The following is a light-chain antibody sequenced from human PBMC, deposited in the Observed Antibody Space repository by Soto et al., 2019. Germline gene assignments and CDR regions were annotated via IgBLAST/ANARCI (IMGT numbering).Light chain of an antibody. J-gene: IGKJ5*01. V-gene: IGKV1-5*01. CDR1: QRITIG. CDR3: QKFNISPIP. CDR2: DAS. Sequence: ITQSPSPLSPSEEDRVTITCRASQRITIGLACYQQNPGKAPKLRIYDASTLKSGVPSRFSGGGSGTKFTLPISTLQPDDFATYYCQKFNISPIPSGQGTRREIK.